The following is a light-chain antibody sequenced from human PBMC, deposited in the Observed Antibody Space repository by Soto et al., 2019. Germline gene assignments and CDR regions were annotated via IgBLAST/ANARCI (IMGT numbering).Light chain of an antibody. CDR1: QSLVHSDGHTH. V-gene: IGKV2-30*02. J-gene: IGKJ2*01. Sequence: DVVMTQSPLSLPVTLGQPASISCRSTQSLVHSDGHTHLNWFQQRPGQSPRRLICKVSNRESGVPDRLSGSASGADFTLKSSRVKDEDVGVYYCRQGNHWAYTGGEGTNLEIK. CDR2: KVS. CDR3: RQGNHWAYT.